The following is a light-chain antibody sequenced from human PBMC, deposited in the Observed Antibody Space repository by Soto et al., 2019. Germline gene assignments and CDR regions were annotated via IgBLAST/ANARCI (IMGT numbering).Light chain of an antibody. Sequence: EIVMTQSPATLSVSPGGRATLACRASQSVRSNLAWYQQKPGQATRLIIYGASTRATGLPDRVSGSGSGTDVTLTISRLEPEDFAVYYCQQYGSSPWTFGQGTKVDIK. V-gene: IGKV3-20*01. J-gene: IGKJ1*01. CDR2: GAS. CDR1: QSVRSN. CDR3: QQYGSSPWT.